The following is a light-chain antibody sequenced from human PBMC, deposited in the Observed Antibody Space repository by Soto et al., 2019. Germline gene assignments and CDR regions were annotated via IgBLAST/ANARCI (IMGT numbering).Light chain of an antibody. Sequence: EIGLTQSPGTLSLTPGERATLSCRASQSVSNNYLAWYQQKPGQAPRLLIYGASTRATGIPARFSGSGSATEFTLTISDLQPDDFATYYCQQYQSDTWTFGQGTKVDIK. V-gene: IGKV3-20*01. CDR1: QSVSNNY. J-gene: IGKJ1*01. CDR3: QQYQSDTWT. CDR2: GAS.